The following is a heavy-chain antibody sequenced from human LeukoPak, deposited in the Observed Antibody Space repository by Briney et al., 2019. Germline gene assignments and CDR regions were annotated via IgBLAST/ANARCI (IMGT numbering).Heavy chain of an antibody. Sequence: KIGESLKISCKGSGYSFTSYWIGWVRQMPGKGLEWMGIIYPGDSDTRYSPSFQGQVTISADKSISTAYLQWSSLKASDTAMYYCARGRGSSYGYGYYFDYWGQGTLVTVSS. D-gene: IGHD5-18*01. CDR1: GYSFTSYW. CDR3: ARGRGSSYGYGYYFDY. CDR2: IYPGDSDT. J-gene: IGHJ4*02. V-gene: IGHV5-51*01.